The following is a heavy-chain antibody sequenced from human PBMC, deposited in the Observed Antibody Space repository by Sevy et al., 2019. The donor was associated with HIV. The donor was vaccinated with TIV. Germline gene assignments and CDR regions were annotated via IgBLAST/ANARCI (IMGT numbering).Heavy chain of an antibody. CDR3: TRSVYGSGTYLNDY. Sequence: ASVKVSCKASGYYFTGYYVHWVRQAPGQGLEWMGWINPNGGGTNIGQKFHGRVTMSRDTSITTAYMELTRLRSNDTGVYFCTRSVYGSGTYLNDYWGQGTLVTVSS. CDR2: INPNGGGT. J-gene: IGHJ4*02. V-gene: IGHV1-2*02. CDR1: GYYFTGYY. D-gene: IGHD3-10*01.